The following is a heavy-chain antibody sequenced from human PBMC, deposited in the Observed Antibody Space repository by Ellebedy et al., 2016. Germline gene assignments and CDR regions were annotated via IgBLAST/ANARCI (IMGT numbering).Heavy chain of an antibody. V-gene: IGHV3-13*01. CDR3: ARGAVADHYYYYGMDV. CDR1: GFTFSSYD. D-gene: IGHD6-19*01. CDR2: IGTAGDT. Sequence: GGSLRLSXAASGFTFSSYDMHWDRQATGKGLEWVSAIGTAGDTYYPGSVKGRFTISRENAKNSLYLQMNSLRAGDTAVYYCARGAVADHYYYYGMDVWGQGTTVTVSS. J-gene: IGHJ6*02.